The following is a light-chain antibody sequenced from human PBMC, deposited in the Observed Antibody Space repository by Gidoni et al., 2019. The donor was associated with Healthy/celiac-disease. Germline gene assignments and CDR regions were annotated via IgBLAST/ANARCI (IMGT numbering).Light chain of an antibody. Sequence: SYELTQPPQVSVSPGQTASITCSGDKLGDKYACWYQQKPGQSPVLVIYQDSKRPSGIPERFSGSNSGNTATLTISGTQAMDEADYYCQAWDSSTVVFGGGTKLTAL. V-gene: IGLV3-1*01. CDR3: QAWDSSTVV. CDR1: KLGDKY. CDR2: QDS. J-gene: IGLJ2*01.